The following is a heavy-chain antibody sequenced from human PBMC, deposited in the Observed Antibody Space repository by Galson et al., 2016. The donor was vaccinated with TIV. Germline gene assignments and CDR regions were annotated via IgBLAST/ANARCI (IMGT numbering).Heavy chain of an antibody. D-gene: IGHD2-15*01. CDR3: ARDQDSGAYFDY. Sequence: TLSLTCTVSGGSISSNGIFWSWIRQHPGKGLEWIGYIYHSGSTHYNPSLKSRVAMSVDTSKNQFSLTLTSVTAADTAVYYCARDQDSGAYFDYWGQGTLVTVPS. J-gene: IGHJ4*02. V-gene: IGHV4-31*03. CDR2: IYHSGST. CDR1: GGSISSNGIF.